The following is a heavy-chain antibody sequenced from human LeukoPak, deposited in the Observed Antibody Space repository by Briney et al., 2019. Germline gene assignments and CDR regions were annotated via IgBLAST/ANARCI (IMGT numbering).Heavy chain of an antibody. CDR3: ARDPPSYSSGLYGMDV. CDR1: GFTFSSYW. D-gene: IGHD6-19*01. J-gene: IGHJ6*02. CDR2: IKQDGSEK. Sequence: GGSLRLSCAASGFTFSSYWMSWVRQAPGKGLEWVANIKQDGSEKYYVDSVKGRFTISRDNAKNSLYLQMNSLRAEDTAVYYCARDPPSYSSGLYGMDVWGQGTTVTVSS. V-gene: IGHV3-7*03.